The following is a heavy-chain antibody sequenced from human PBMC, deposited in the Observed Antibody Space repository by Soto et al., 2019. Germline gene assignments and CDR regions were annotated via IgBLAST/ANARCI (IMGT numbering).Heavy chain of an antibody. D-gene: IGHD1-26*01. J-gene: IGHJ4*02. Sequence: QEPLVESGGGVVQPGRSLRLSCAASGFTFSDYAMHWVRQAPGKGLEWVAVIWHDGTNKYYSDSVKGRFTISRDNSKNTLYLQMNMLRGEHTAVYYCARPSLFVNTFDYWGQGTLFSVSS. CDR1: GFTFSDYA. CDR2: IWHDGTNK. V-gene: IGHV3-33*01. CDR3: ARPSLFVNTFDY.